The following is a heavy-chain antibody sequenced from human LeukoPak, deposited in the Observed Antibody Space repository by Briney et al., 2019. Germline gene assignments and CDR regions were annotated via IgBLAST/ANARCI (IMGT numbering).Heavy chain of an antibody. CDR2: IIPILGIA. D-gene: IGHD3-16*01. Sequence: ASVKVSCKASGGTFISYAISWVRQAPGQGLEWMGRIIPILGIASYAQKFQGRVTITADKSTSTAYMELSSLRSEDTAVYYCARDRALVKELWLPSAFDYWGQGTQVTVSS. V-gene: IGHV1-69*04. CDR1: GGTFISYA. J-gene: IGHJ4*02. CDR3: ARDRALVKELWLPSAFDY.